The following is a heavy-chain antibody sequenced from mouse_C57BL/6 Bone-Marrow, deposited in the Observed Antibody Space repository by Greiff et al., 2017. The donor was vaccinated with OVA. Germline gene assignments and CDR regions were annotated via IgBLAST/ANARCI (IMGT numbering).Heavy chain of an antibody. CDR2: ISYDGSN. CDR3: ARAPYYYGSRNWYFDV. V-gene: IGHV3-6*01. Sequence: EVKLMESGPGLVKPSQSLSLTCSVTGYSITSGYYWNWIRQFPGNKLEWMGYISYDGSNNYNPSLKNRISITRDTSKNQFFLKLNSVTTEDTATYYCARAPYYYGSRNWYFDVWGTGTTVTVSS. D-gene: IGHD1-1*01. CDR1: GYSITSGYY. J-gene: IGHJ1*03.